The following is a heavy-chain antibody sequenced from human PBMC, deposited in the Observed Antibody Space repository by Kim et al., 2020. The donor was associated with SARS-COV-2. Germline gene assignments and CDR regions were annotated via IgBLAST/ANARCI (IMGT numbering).Heavy chain of an antibody. D-gene: IGHD6-25*01. CDR1: GFTFSSYW. CDR2: IKNDGSEK. V-gene: IGHV3-7*03. J-gene: IGHJ4*02. Sequence: GGSLRLSCVASGFTFSSYWMSWVRQAPGKGLEWVANIKNDGSEKYYVDSVKGRFTISRDNAKNSLYLQMNSLRVDDTAVYFCARQSGLDYWGQGTLVTVSS. CDR3: ARQSGLDY.